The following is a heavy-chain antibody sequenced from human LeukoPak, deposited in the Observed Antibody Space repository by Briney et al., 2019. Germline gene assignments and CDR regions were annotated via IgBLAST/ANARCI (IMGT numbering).Heavy chain of an antibody. CDR3: VPGSH. Sequence: TGGSLRLSCAASGXSFRSYWVNWVRQAPGKGLEWVANIKQDGSEKYYVDSVKGRFTISRDNAKNSLYLQMNSLRAEDTAVYYCVPGSHWGQGTLVTVSS. D-gene: IGHD1-26*01. V-gene: IGHV3-7*02. J-gene: IGHJ4*02. CDR1: GXSFRSYW. CDR2: IKQDGSEK.